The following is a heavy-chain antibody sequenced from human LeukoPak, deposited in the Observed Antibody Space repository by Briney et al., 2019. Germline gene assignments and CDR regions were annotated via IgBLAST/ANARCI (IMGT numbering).Heavy chain of an antibody. CDR1: GGSISSGGYY. CDR3: ASRRFLEWLIPYEYYYYGMDV. CDR2: IYYSGST. V-gene: IGHV4-31*03. Sequence: PSQTLSLTCTVSGGSISSGGYYWSWIRQHPGKGLEWIGYIYYSGSTYYNPSLKSRVTISVDTSKNQFSLKLSSVTAADTAVYYCASRRFLEWLIPYEYYYYGMDVWGQGTTVTVSS. J-gene: IGHJ6*02. D-gene: IGHD3-3*01.